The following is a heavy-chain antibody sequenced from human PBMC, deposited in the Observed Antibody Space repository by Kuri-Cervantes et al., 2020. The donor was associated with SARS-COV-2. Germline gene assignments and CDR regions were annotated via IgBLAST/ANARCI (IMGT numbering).Heavy chain of an antibody. V-gene: IGHV3-30-3*01. CDR3: AGDLFGGGGYYYGMDV. J-gene: IGHJ6*02. D-gene: IGHD4-23*01. CDR2: ISYEGSNK. CDR1: GFTFSSYA. Sequence: GGSLRLSCAASGFTFSSYAMHWVRQAPGKGLEWVAVISYEGSNKYYADSVKGRFTISRDNSKNTLYLQMNSLRAEDTAVYYCAGDLFGGGGYYYGMDVWGQGTTVTVSS.